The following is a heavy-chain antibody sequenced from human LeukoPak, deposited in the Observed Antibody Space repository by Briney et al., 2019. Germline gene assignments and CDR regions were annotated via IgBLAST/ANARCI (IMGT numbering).Heavy chain of an antibody. D-gene: IGHD3-16*01. CDR2: IYDGGRT. CDR3: ARGGGTLDN. CDR1: DDSVSSYY. J-gene: IGHJ4*02. V-gene: IGHV4-59*02. Sequence: PSETLSLTCTVSDDSVSSYYWSWIRQPPGKGLEWIGCIYDGGRTTYNASLISRVTISVDTSKNQFSLKLTSVTPADTAVYYCARGGGTLDNWGQGTLVTVS.